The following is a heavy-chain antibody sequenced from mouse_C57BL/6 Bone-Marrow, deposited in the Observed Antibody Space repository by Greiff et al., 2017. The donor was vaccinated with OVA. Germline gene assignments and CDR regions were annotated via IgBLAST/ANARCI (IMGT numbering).Heavy chain of an antibody. J-gene: IGHJ3*01. Sequence: VQLVESGAELVRPGASVTLSCKASGYTFTDYEMHWVKQTPVHGLEWIGAIDPETGGTAYNQKFKGKAILTADKSSSTAYMELRSLTSEDSAVYYCTRDNYLYWGQGTLVTVSA. D-gene: IGHD1-3*01. CDR3: TRDNYLY. CDR2: IDPETGGT. V-gene: IGHV1-15*01. CDR1: GYTFTDYE.